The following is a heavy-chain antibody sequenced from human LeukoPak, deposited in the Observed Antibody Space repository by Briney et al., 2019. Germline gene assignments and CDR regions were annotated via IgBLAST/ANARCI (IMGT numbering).Heavy chain of an antibody. Sequence: PGGSLRLSCAASGFTFSSYWMHWVRQAPGKGLVWVSRINSDGSSTSYADSVKGRFTTSRDNAKNTLYLQMNSLRAEDTAVYYCARDSVVRKGLYWGQGTLVTVSS. D-gene: IGHD4-23*01. J-gene: IGHJ4*02. CDR2: INSDGSST. CDR1: GFTFSSYW. V-gene: IGHV3-74*01. CDR3: ARDSVVRKGLY.